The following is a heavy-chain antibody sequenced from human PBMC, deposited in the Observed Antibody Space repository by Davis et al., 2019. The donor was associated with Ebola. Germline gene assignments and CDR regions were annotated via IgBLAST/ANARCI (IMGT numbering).Heavy chain of an antibody. CDR3: AKSHSSGWPYYYYGMDV. J-gene: IGHJ6*02. V-gene: IGHV3-23*01. D-gene: IGHD6-19*01. CDR2: ISGSGGST. Sequence: PGGSLRLSCAASGFTFSSYAMSWVRQAPGKGLEWVSAISGSGGSTYYADSVKGRFTISRDNSKNTLYLQMNSLRAEDTAVYYCAKSHSSGWPYYYYGMDVWGQGTTVTVSS. CDR1: GFTFSSYA.